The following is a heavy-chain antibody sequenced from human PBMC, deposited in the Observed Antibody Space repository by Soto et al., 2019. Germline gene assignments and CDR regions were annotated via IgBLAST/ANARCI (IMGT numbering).Heavy chain of an antibody. CDR1: GFTFSSYD. CDR3: AKGYCSGGGCYGTY. D-gene: IGHD2-15*01. Sequence: EVQLLESGGGLVQPGGSLRLSCAASGFTFSSYDMSWVRQAPGKGLEWVSAVSGNGGTTYYADSVKGRFTISRDNSKNALSLQMTSLRAEDTAVYYCAKGYCSGGGCYGTYCGQGPLVTVSS. J-gene: IGHJ4*02. V-gene: IGHV3-23*01. CDR2: VSGNGGTT.